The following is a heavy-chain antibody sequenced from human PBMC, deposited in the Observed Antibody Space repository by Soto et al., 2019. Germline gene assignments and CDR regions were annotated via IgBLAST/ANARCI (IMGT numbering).Heavy chain of an antibody. Sequence: GGSLRLSCAASGFTFSSYSMNWVRQAPGKGLEWVSYISISSSTIYYADSVKGRFTISRDNVKNSLYLQMNSLRDEDTAVYYCARVIMGTTTFVDYWGQGTLVTVSS. CDR1: GFTFSSYS. J-gene: IGHJ4*02. CDR3: ARVIMGTTTFVDY. CDR2: ISISSSTI. V-gene: IGHV3-48*02. D-gene: IGHD1-26*01.